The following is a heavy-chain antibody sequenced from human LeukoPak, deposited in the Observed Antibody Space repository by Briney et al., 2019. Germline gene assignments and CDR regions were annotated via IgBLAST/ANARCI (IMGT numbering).Heavy chain of an antibody. J-gene: IGHJ6*03. CDR1: GGSISSGSYY. CDR2: IYTSGST. D-gene: IGHD2-2*01. V-gene: IGHV4-61*02. Sequence: SETLSLICTVSGGSISSGSYYWSWIRQPAGKGLEWIGRIYTSGSTNYNPSLKSRVTISVDTSKNQFSLKLSSVTAADTAVYYCARELKEFCSSTSCYAIYYYYMDAWGKGTTVTVSS. CDR3: ARELKEFCSSTSCYAIYYYYMDA.